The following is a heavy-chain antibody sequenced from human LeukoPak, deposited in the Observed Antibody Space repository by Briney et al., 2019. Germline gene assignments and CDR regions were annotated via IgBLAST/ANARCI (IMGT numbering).Heavy chain of an antibody. CDR3: ARADGSLIRD. CDR2: INTGGTT. Sequence: GGSLRLSCAPSGFTVSNTFMTWVRQAPGKGLEWVSIINTGGTTYYAGSVKGRFTISRDISKNTLYLQMNSLRAEDTAIYYCARADGSLIRDWGQGTLVTASS. D-gene: IGHD3-10*01. J-gene: IGHJ4*02. V-gene: IGHV3-66*01. CDR1: GFTVSNTF.